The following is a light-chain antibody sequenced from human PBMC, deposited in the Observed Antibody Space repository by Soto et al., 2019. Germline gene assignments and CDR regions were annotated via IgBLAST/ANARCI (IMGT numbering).Light chain of an antibody. CDR1: SGHSSYV. Sequence: QPVLTQSPSASASLGASVKLTCTLSSGHSSYVIAWQQQHPERGPRYLMRLNSDGSHNKGDGIPDRFSGSSSGAERYLTIASLQSEDEADYYCQTWGTGIPRVFGGGTQLTVL. CDR3: QTWGTGIPRV. CDR2: LNSDGSH. V-gene: IGLV4-69*01. J-gene: IGLJ7*01.